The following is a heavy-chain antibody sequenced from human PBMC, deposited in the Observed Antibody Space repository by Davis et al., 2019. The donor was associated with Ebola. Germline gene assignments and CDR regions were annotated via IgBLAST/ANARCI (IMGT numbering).Heavy chain of an antibody. D-gene: IGHD3-3*01. J-gene: IGHJ5*02. CDR3: ARPYYDFWSGYYTPNWFDP. V-gene: IGHV3-74*01. CDR1: GFTFSSYW. CDR2: INGDGSST. Sequence: PGGSLRLSCAASGFTFSSYWMHWVRQAPGKGLVWVSRINGDGSSTSYADSVKGRFTISRDNSKNTLYLQMNSLRAEDTAVYYCARPYYDFWSGYYTPNWFDPWGQGTLVTVSS.